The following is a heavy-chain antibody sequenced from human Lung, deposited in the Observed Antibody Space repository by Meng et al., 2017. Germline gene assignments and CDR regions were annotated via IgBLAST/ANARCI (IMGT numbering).Heavy chain of an antibody. CDR3: ARGPTTMAHDFDY. Sequence: QEQLQPWGGGLLKPSANLSPPCVGVGGSFRDDYWSWIRQPPGKGLEWIGEINHSGSTNYNPSLESRATISVDTSQNNLSLKLSSVTAADSAVYYCARGPTTMAHDFDYWGQGTLVTVSS. D-gene: IGHD4-11*01. J-gene: IGHJ4*02. CDR1: GGSFRDDY. V-gene: IGHV4-34*01. CDR2: INHSGST.